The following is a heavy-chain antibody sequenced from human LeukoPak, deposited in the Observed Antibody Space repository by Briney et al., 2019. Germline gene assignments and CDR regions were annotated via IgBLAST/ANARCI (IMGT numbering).Heavy chain of an antibody. J-gene: IGHJ6*02. V-gene: IGHV3-33*01. Sequence: GGSLRLSCAASGFTFSSYGMHWVRQAPGKGLEWVAVIWYDGSNKYYADSVKGRFTISRDNSKNTLYLQMNSLRAEDTAVYYCARDRITIFGVVIIQYGMDVWGQGTTVTVSS. CDR3: ARDRITIFGVVIIQYGMDV. D-gene: IGHD3-3*01. CDR2: IWYDGSNK. CDR1: GFTFSSYG.